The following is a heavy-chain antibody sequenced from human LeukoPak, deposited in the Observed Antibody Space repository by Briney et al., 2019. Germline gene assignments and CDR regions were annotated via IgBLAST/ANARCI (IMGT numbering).Heavy chain of an antibody. CDR1: GFTFSSYA. Sequence: GGSLRLSCAASGFTFSSYAMSWVRQAPGKGLEWVSVISVSGGSTYYADSVKGRFTISRDNSKNTLYLQMNSLRVEDTAVYYCAKGGGATVPFDNWGQGTLVTVSA. CDR3: AKGGGATVPFDN. CDR2: ISVSGGST. V-gene: IGHV3-23*01. J-gene: IGHJ4*02. D-gene: IGHD4-11*01.